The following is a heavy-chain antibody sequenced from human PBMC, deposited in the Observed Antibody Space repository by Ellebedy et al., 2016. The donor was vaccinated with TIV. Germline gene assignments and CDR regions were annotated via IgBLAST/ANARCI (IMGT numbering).Heavy chain of an antibody. Sequence: GESLKISXAASGFTFSSYWLSWVRQAPGKGLEWVAKIQQDGSEKYYVASVKGRFTISRDNAENSLYLQMNSLRAEDTAVYYCATGPRRGYSGSTGFYYGMDVWGQGTTVTVSS. CDR2: IQQDGSEK. CDR1: GFTFSSYW. V-gene: IGHV3-7*04. J-gene: IGHJ6*02. CDR3: ATGPRRGYSGSTGFYYGMDV. D-gene: IGHD1-26*01.